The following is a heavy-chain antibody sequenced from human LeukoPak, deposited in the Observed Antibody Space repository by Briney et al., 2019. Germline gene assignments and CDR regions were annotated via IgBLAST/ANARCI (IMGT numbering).Heavy chain of an antibody. Sequence: GGSLRLSCAASGFTFSSYAMSWVRQAPGKGLECISGFSGSGGSTYYADSVKGRFTISRDNSKNTLYLQLNSLRAEDTAVYYCAKWGCSGGSCNLNYYYYYYMDVWGKGTTVTISS. J-gene: IGHJ6*03. CDR1: GFTFSSYA. D-gene: IGHD2-15*01. V-gene: IGHV3-23*01. CDR2: FSGSGGST. CDR3: AKWGCSGGSCNLNYYYYYYMDV.